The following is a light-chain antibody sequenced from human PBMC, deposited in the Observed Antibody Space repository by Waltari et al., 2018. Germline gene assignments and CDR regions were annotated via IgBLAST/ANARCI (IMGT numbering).Light chain of an antibody. CDR1: NSDIGGYNY. V-gene: IGLV2-14*03. J-gene: IGLJ2*01. Sequence: QSALTQPASVSGSPGQSITISCTGTNSDIGGYNYVSWYQQHPGKAPKLMIYDVSNRPSGVSNRFSGSKSGNTASLTISGLQAEDEADYYCSSYITRSTLELFGGGTSLTVL. CDR3: SSYITRSTLEL. CDR2: DVS.